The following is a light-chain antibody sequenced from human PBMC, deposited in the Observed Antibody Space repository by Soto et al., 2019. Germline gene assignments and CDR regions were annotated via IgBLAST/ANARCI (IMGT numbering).Light chain of an antibody. CDR2: EGS. CDR3: CTYVGSSTSWV. Sequence: QSALTQPASVSGSPGQSITISCTGTSNDVGRHDLVSWYQQHAGKVPKLMIYEGSKRLSGVSNRFSGSKLGNTASLTISGLQAEDEADYYCCTYVGSSTSWVFGGGTKIPS. J-gene: IGLJ3*02. CDR1: SNDVGRHDL. V-gene: IGLV2-23*01.